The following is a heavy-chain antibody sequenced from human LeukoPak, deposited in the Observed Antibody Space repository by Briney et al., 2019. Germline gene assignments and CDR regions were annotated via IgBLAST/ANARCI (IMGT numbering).Heavy chain of an antibody. Sequence: SETLSLTCAVYGGSFSGYYWSWIRQPPGKGLEWIGEINHSGSTNYNPSLKSRVTISVDTSKNQFSLKLSSVTAADTAVYYCARHVGIYCSSTSCYLRRFDPWGQGTLVTVSS. V-gene: IGHV4-34*01. CDR3: ARHVGIYCSSTSCYLRRFDP. CDR2: INHSGST. J-gene: IGHJ5*02. CDR1: GGSFSGYY. D-gene: IGHD2-2*01.